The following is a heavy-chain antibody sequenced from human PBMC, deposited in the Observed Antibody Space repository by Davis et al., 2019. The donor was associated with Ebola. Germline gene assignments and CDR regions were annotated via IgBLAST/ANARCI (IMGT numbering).Heavy chain of an antibody. CDR1: GFTFSSYS. Sequence: PGGSLRLSCAASGFTFSSYSMSWVRHPPGKGLEWVSAISGSGGSTYYADSVKGRLTISRDNSKNTLYLQMNSLRAEDTAVYYCAKDRAKQSTIAAHPDYWGKGTMVTVSS. V-gene: IGHV3-23*01. CDR3: AKDRAKQSTIAAHPDY. CDR2: ISGSGGST. D-gene: IGHD6-6*01. J-gene: IGHJ4*02.